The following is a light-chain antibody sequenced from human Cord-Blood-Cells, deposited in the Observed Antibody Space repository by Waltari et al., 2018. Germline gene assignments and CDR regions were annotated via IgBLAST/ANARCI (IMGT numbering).Light chain of an antibody. CDR1: SSDVGGYNY. CDR2: EVS. CDR3: SSYAGSNNEV. J-gene: IGLJ2*01. V-gene: IGLV2-8*01. Sequence: QSALTQPPSASGSPGQSVTISCTGTSSDVGGYNYVSWYQQHPGKAPKLMIYEVSNRPSGVPDRFSGSKSGNTASLTVSGLQAEDEADYYCSSYAGSNNEVFGGGTKLTVL.